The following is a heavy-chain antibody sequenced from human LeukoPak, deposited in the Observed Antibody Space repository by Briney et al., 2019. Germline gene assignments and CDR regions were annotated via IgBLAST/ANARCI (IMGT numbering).Heavy chain of an antibody. Sequence: SETLSLTCTVSGGSVSSGSYYWSWIRQPPGKGLEWIGYIFYSGNTNYNPSLKSRVTISVDTSKNQFSLKLTSVTAAVKAVYYCARFPYCGGDCYFFNDYWGQGTLVTVSS. J-gene: IGHJ4*02. CDR2: IFYSGNT. CDR1: GGSVSSGSYY. CDR3: ARFPYCGGDCYFFNDY. V-gene: IGHV4-61*01. D-gene: IGHD2-21*02.